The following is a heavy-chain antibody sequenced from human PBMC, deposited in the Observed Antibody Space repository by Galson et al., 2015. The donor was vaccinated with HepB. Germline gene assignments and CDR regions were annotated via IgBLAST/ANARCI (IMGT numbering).Heavy chain of an antibody. Sequence: SVKVSCKASGYTFTGYYMHWVRQAPGQGLEWMGWISPNSGATNYAQNFQGRVTMTRDTSITTIYMELSSLRSDDTAVYYCASSLLAVAGTCLDYWGQGTLVTVSS. CDR2: ISPNSGAT. D-gene: IGHD6-13*01. CDR1: GYTFTGYY. V-gene: IGHV1-2*02. CDR3: ASSLLAVAGTCLDY. J-gene: IGHJ4*02.